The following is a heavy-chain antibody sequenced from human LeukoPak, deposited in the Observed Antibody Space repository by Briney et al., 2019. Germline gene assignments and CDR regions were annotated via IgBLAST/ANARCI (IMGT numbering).Heavy chain of an antibody. J-gene: IGHJ4*02. CDR2: IIPIFGTA. Sequence: GSSVKVSCKASGGTFSSYAISWVRQAPGQGLEWMGGIIPIFGTANYAQKFQGRVTITTDESTSTAYMELSSLRSEDTAVYYCARGMVRGVPGPYIDYWGQGTLVTVSS. CDR1: GGTFSSYA. V-gene: IGHV1-69*05. CDR3: ARGMVRGVPGPYIDY. D-gene: IGHD3-10*01.